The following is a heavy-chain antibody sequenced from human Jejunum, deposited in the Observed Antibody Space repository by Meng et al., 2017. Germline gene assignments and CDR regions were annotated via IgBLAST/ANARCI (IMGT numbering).Heavy chain of an antibody. D-gene: IGHD3-22*01. CDR3: ARDNDSSGYLELDY. CDR2: IYPSGVST. J-gene: IGHJ4*02. Sequence: ASVKVSCKASGHTFTTYPVHWVRQAPGQGLEWVGIIYPSGVSTTFAQKFHGRLTITRDTSTSTVYMELNFLRSEDTAVYYCARDNDSSGYLELDYWGQGTLVTVSS. CDR1: GHTFTTYP. V-gene: IGHV1-46*01.